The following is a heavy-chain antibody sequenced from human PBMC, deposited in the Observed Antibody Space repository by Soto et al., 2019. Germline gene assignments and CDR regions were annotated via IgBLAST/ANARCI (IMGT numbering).Heavy chain of an antibody. CDR2: IIPILGIA. D-gene: IGHD5-12*01. J-gene: IGHJ4*02. V-gene: IGHV1-69*04. CDR3: ARDPGRIVATTSSGSFDY. CDR1: GGTFSSYT. Sequence: GASVKVSCKASGGTFSSYTISWVRQAPGQGLEWMGRIIPILGIANYAQKFQGRVTITADKSTSTAYMELSSLRSEDTAVYYCARDPGRIVATTSSGSFDYWGQGTPVTVSS.